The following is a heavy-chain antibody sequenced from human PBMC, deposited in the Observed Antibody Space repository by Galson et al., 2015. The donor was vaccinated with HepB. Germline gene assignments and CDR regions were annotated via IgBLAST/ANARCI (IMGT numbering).Heavy chain of an antibody. CDR3: ARALGNGLFDS. D-gene: IGHD3-16*01. CDR2: IYYSGNT. CDR1: GGSVSSYY. J-gene: IGHJ4*02. V-gene: IGHV4-59*02. Sequence: ETLSLTCTVSGGSVSSYYWGWIRQPPGKGLEWIGHIYYSGNTYYNSSLKSRVTISIDMSKNQFSLKLNSMTAADTAVYYCARALGNGLFDSWGQGTLATVSS.